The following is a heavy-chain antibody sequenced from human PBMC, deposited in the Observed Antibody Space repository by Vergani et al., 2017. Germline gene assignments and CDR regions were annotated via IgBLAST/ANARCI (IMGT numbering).Heavy chain of an antibody. CDR3: ASGKYYSDSTSHFRGRYFDV. Sequence: QMQLQESGPGLVKASETLSLTCTVSGDSIISRSSYWGWIRNPPGKGLEWIGSIYNSGNGDSSSSLKSRVTISADTSKNQFSLRLTSVTAADTAVYYCASGKYYSDSTSHFRGRYFDVWGRGTLVTVPS. D-gene: IGHD3-16*01. CDR2: IYNSGNG. CDR1: GDSIISRSSY. V-gene: IGHV4-39*01. J-gene: IGHJ2*01.